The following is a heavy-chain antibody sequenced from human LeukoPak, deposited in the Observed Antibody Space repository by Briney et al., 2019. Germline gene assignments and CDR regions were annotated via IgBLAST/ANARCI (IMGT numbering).Heavy chain of an antibody. V-gene: IGHV3-23*01. D-gene: IGHD4-17*01. CDR3: ARDYADYVGYFFFDY. CDR1: GFTFNNYA. CDR2: ISGGGETT. J-gene: IGHJ4*02. Sequence: QPGGSLRHSCAASGFTFNNYAMNWVRQAPGKGLEWVSSISGGGETTYYADSAKGRFTISRDNSQNTLYLQMNSLRAEDTAVYYCARDYADYVGYFFFDYWGQGTLVTVSS.